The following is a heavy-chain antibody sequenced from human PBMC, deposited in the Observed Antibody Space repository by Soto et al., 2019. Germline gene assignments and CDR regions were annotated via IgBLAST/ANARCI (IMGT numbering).Heavy chain of an antibody. D-gene: IGHD6-19*01. CDR2: ISGSGDSA. V-gene: IGHV3-23*01. Sequence: VQLLESGGGLVQPGGSLSLSCAASGFTFRDYAMNWVRQAPGKGLEWVSDISGSGDSARYADSVRGRFTISRDNSRNTLYLQMNSLSVDDTAVYYCGKERRGSGWSVCNYWGQGTLVTVSS. J-gene: IGHJ4*02. CDR3: GKERRGSGWSVCNY. CDR1: GFTFRDYA.